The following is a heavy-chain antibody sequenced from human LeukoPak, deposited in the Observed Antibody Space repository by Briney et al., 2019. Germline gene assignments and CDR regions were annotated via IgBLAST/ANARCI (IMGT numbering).Heavy chain of an antibody. V-gene: IGHV4-31*03. CDR1: GGSISSGGYY. D-gene: IGHD3-9*01. CDR2: IYYSGST. CDR3: ARDPYDTLGNYGMDV. J-gene: IGHJ6*02. Sequence: PSETLSLTCTVSGGSISSGGYYWSWIRQHPGKGLEWIGYIYYSGSTYYNPSLKSRVTISVDTSKNQFSLKLSSVTAADTAVYYCARDPYDTLGNYGMDVWGQGTTVTVSS.